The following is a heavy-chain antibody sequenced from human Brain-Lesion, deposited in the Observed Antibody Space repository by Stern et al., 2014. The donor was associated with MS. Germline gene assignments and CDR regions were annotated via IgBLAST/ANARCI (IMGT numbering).Heavy chain of an antibody. CDR1: GFTFSNYW. V-gene: IGHV3-74*02. CDR3: ARGERWFDS. CDR2: VNNDGRRT. D-gene: IGHD3-10*01. Sequence: VQLVESGGGLVQPGGSLRPSCAASGFTFSNYWMHSVRQAPGKGLVWVSRVNNDGRRTSYADSVKGRFTMSRDNAKNTLYLQMNSLRVEDTAIYYCARGERWFDSWGQGTLVTVSS. J-gene: IGHJ5*01.